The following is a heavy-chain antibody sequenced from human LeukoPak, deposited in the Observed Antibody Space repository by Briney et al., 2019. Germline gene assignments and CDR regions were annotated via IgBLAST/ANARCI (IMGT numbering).Heavy chain of an antibody. CDR2: INGDGRNI. V-gene: IGHV3-74*01. D-gene: IGHD6-13*01. J-gene: IGHJ4*02. Sequence: GGSLRLSCVASGFTFSSYWMHWVRQDPRKGLVWVSRINGDGRNINYADSVRGRFTISRDNAKNTLYLQMNSLRAEDTALYYCAKGVYSSSWYYFDYWGQGTLVTVSS. CDR3: AKGVYSSSWYYFDY. CDR1: GFTFSSYW.